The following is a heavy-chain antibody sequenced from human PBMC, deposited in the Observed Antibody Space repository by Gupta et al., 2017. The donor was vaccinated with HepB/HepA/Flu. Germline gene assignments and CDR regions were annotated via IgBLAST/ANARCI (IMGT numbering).Heavy chain of an antibody. V-gene: IGHV4-39*01. J-gene: IGHJ2*01. CDR3: ARRLTPTWYFDL. CDR1: GGSISSRKYY. Sequence: QLQESGRGLVKPSETLSLTCTVPGGSISSRKYYCGWIRQPPGKGLGWLGKIYYSGDTYDNPSLKSRDTLFVDTSKHQFSLRLSAVTAADTAVYYCARRLTPTWYFDLWGRGTRVTVSS. CDR2: IYYSGDT.